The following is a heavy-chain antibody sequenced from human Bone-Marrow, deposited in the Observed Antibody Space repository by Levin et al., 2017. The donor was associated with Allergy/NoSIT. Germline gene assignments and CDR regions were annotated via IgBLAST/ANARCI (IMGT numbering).Heavy chain of an antibody. Sequence: GESLKISCGASGFIFSSYWMSWVRQAPGKGQEWVANIKRDGSEKNYVDSVKGRFTISRDNAKNSLYLQMSSLRAEDTAVYYCATYDFWNGYSFGNWGQGTLVNVSS. J-gene: IGHJ4*02. V-gene: IGHV3-7*01. D-gene: IGHD3-3*01. CDR2: IKRDGSEK. CDR1: GFIFSSYW. CDR3: ATYDFWNGYSFGN.